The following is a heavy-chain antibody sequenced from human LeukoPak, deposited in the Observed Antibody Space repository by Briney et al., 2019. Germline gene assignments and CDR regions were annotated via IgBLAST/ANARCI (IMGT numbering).Heavy chain of an antibody. Sequence: PGGSLRLSCAASGFNFNVYAMHWVRQAPGKGLEWVSGISWNSGTVAYADSVKGRFTISRDNPKKSLYLQMNSLRAEDMALYYCAKASADWYFDLWGRGTLVTVSS. CDR2: ISWNSGTV. D-gene: IGHD2-2*01. CDR3: AKASADWYFDL. J-gene: IGHJ2*01. V-gene: IGHV3-9*03. CDR1: GFNFNVYA.